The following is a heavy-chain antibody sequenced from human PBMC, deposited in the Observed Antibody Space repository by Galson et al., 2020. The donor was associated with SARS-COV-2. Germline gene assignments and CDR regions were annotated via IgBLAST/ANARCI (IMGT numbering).Heavy chain of an antibody. J-gene: IGHJ5*02. CDR3: AGCLIAAAGTGWFDP. CDR2: IIPIFGTA. D-gene: IGHD6-13*01. V-gene: IGHV1-69*13. CDR1: GGTFSSYA. Sequence: SVKVSCKASGGTFSSYAISWVRQAPGQGLEWMGGIIPIFGTANYAQKFQGRVTITADEPTSTAYMELSSLRSEDTAVYYCAGCLIAAAGTGWFDPWGQGTLVTVSS.